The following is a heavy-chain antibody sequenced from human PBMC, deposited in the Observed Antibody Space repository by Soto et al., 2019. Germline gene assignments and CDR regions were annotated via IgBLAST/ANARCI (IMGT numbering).Heavy chain of an antibody. CDR3: ASYYYDSRYPGGAFDI. Sequence: LRLSCAASGFTFSSYSMNWVRQAPGKGLEWVSSISSSSSYIYYADSVKGRFTISRDNAKNSLYLQMNSLRAEDTAVYYCASYYYDSRYPGGAFDIWGQGTMVTVSS. D-gene: IGHD3-22*01. CDR2: ISSSSSYI. CDR1: GFTFSSYS. J-gene: IGHJ3*02. V-gene: IGHV3-21*01.